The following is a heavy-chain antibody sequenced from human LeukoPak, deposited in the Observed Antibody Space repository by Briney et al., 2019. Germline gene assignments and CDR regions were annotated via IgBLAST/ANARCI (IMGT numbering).Heavy chain of an antibody. CDR1: GYSISSGYY. CDR2: SGST. J-gene: IGHJ4*02. CDR3: ARQGTNMDIVVVPAAPFDY. V-gene: IGHV4-38-2*02. D-gene: IGHD2-2*03. Sequence: SETLSLTCTVSGYSISSGYYWGWIRQPPGKGLEWIGSGSTYYNPSLKSRVTISVDTSKNQFSLKLSSVTAADTAVYYCARQGTNMDIVVVPAAPFDYWGQGTLVTVPS.